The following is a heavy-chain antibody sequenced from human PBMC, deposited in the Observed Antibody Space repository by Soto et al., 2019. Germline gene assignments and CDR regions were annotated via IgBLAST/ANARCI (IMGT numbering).Heavy chain of an antibody. CDR2: ISYDGSNK. J-gene: IGHJ6*02. D-gene: IGHD2-2*01. Sequence: GGSLRLSCAASGFTISSYGMHWVRQDPGKGLERVAVISYDGSNKYYADSVKGRFTISRDNSKNTLYLQMNSLRAEDTAVYYCAKSPRTCSSTSCPWPYGMDVWGQGTTVTVSS. V-gene: IGHV3-30*18. CDR1: GFTISSYG. CDR3: AKSPRTCSSTSCPWPYGMDV.